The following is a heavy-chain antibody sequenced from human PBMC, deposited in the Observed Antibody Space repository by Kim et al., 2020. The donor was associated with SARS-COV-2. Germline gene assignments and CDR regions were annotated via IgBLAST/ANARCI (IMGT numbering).Heavy chain of an antibody. V-gene: IGHV3-43*01. D-gene: IGHD4-17*01. CDR3: AKDYGTEYGMDV. J-gene: IGHJ6*02. Sequence: YYADSVKGRFTISRDNSKNSLYLQMNSLRTEDTALYYCAKDYGTEYGMDVWGQGTTVTVSS.